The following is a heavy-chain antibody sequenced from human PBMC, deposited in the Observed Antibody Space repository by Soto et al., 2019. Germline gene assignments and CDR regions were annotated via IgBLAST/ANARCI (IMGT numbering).Heavy chain of an antibody. CDR1: GYTFTGYY. J-gene: IGHJ4*02. V-gene: IGHV1-2*04. D-gene: IGHD2-15*01. CDR3: ARGRRTYCSGGSCYLQLYYFDY. CDR2: INPNSGGT. Sequence: ASVKVSCKASGYTFTGYYMHWVRQAPGQGLEWMGWINPNSGGTNYAQKFQGWVTMTRDTSISTAYMELSRLRSDDTAVYYCARGRRTYCSGGSCYLQLYYFDYWGQGTLVTVS.